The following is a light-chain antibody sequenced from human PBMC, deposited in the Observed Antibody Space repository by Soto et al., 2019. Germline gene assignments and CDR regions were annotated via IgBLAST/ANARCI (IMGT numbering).Light chain of an antibody. CDR3: QQGDSFPFT. J-gene: IGKJ4*01. Sequence: DIKMTQSPSSVSASVGDRVTITCRASQDISTWVAWYQQKPGKAPKLLISAASTLQSGVPRRFSGSGSGTDFNLIISSLQPEDFATYFCQQGDSFPFTFXGGTKVDIK. CDR2: AAS. CDR1: QDISTW. V-gene: IGKV1-12*01.